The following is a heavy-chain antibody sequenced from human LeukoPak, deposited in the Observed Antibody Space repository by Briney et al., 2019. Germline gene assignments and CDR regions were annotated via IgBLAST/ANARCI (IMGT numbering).Heavy chain of an antibody. D-gene: IGHD6-19*01. CDR2: ISAYNGNT. CDR1: GYTFTIYG. J-gene: IGHJ3*02. V-gene: IGHV1-18*04. Sequence: ASVTASFKASGYTFTIYGISWVRQAPGQGLEWMGWISAYNGNTNYAQKLQGRVTMTTDTSTSTAYMELRSLRSDDTAVYYCARIPYSSGWFDAFDIWGQGTMVTVSS. CDR3: ARIPYSSGWFDAFDI.